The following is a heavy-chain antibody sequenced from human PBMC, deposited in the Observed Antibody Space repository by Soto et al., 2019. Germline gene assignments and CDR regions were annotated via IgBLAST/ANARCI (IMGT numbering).Heavy chain of an antibody. J-gene: IGHJ4*02. CDR2: ISAYNGNT. Sequence: GASVKVSCKASGYTFTNYGISWVRQAPGQGLEWMGWISAYNGNTNYAQKLQGRVTMTTDTSTITAYMELRSLRSDDTAVYYCARVVRRIAVADYFDYWGQGTLVTVSS. D-gene: IGHD6-19*01. CDR3: ARVVRRIAVADYFDY. CDR1: GYTFTNYG. V-gene: IGHV1-18*01.